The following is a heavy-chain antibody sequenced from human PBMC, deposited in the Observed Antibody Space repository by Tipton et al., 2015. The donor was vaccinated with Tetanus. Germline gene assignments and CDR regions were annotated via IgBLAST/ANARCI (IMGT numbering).Heavy chain of an antibody. J-gene: IGHJ4*02. V-gene: IGHV4-34*01. CDR3: ARGRDQYKSGNY. CDR2: IHPSGSV. D-gene: IGHD5-24*01. CDR1: GGSFSGYY. Sequence: TLSLTCAVYGGSFSGYYCTWIRQSPGKGLEWIGEIHPSGSVNYNPSLKSRVTIFLDTSENQFSLKLSSVTGADTAVYYCARGRDQYKSGNYWGQGTLVTVSS.